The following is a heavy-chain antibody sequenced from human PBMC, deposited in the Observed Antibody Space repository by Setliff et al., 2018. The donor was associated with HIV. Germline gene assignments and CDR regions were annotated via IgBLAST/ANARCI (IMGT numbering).Heavy chain of an antibody. J-gene: IGHJ6*03. CDR1: GGSISSSSYY. Sequence: SETLSLTCTVSGGSISSSSYYWGWIRQPPGKGLEWIGNIYSGGTTYYNSSLRSRVTISVDTSKNQFSLKLNSVTAADTAVYYCARRGSYSYGRRVYYYMDVWGKGTTVTVSS. D-gene: IGHD5-18*01. CDR3: ARRGSYSYGRRVYYYMDV. CDR2: IYSGGTT. V-gene: IGHV4-39*07.